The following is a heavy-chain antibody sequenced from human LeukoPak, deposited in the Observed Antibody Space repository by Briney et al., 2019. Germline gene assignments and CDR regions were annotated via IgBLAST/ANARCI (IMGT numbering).Heavy chain of an antibody. CDR1: GFTFSSYA. CDR3: ASDLVVVAATGPGAFDI. CDR2: ISYDGSIT. J-gene: IGHJ3*02. D-gene: IGHD2-15*01. Sequence: GGSLRLSCSASGFTFSSYAMHWVRQAPGKGLEWVAVISYDGSITYYADSEKGRFTISRDNSKNTLYLQMNSLRAEDTSVYYCASDLVVVAATGPGAFDIWGQGTMVIVSS. V-gene: IGHV3-30*04.